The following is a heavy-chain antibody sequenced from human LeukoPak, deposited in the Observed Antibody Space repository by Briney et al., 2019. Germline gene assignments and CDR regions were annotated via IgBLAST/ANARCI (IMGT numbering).Heavy chain of an antibody. J-gene: IGHJ4*02. CDR3: TSIVVVTAIE. Sequence: GGSLRLSCAASGFSFSGSAMHWVRQASGKGLEWVGRIRSKANSYATAYAASVKGRFTISRDDSKNTAYLQMNSLKTEDTAVYYCTSIVVVTAIEWGQGTLVTVSS. CDR1: GFSFSGSA. D-gene: IGHD2-21*02. V-gene: IGHV3-73*01. CDR2: IRSKANSYAT.